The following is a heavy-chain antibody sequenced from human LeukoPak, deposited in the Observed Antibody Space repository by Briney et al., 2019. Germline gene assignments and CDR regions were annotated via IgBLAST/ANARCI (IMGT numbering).Heavy chain of an antibody. CDR2: IYYSGST. V-gene: IGHV4-31*03. Sequence: PSETLSLTCTVSGGSISSGGYYWSWIRQHPGKGLEWIGYIYYSGSTYYNPSLKSRVTISVDTSKNQFSLKLSSVTAADTALYYCARGIAAADTRPFDYWGQGTLVTVSS. J-gene: IGHJ4*02. CDR3: ARGIAAADTRPFDY. CDR1: GGSISSGGYY. D-gene: IGHD6-13*01.